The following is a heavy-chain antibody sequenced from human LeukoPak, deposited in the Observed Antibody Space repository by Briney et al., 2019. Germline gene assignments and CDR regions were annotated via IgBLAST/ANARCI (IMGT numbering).Heavy chain of an antibody. CDR1: GFTFSSYA. D-gene: IGHD2-15*01. CDR2: ISGRGGST. V-gene: IGHV3-23*01. Sequence: PGGSLRLSCAASGFTFSSYAMSWVRQAPGKGLEWVSAISGRGGSTYYADSVKGRFTISRDNSKNTLYLQMNSLRAEDTAVYYCAKGDRFKNAATNWFDPWGQGTLVTVSS. J-gene: IGHJ5*02. CDR3: AKGDRFKNAATNWFDP.